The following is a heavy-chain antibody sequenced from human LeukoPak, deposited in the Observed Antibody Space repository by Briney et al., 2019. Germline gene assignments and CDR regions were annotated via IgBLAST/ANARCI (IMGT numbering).Heavy chain of an antibody. D-gene: IGHD3-22*01. CDR3: AREVYYDSSGYYLY. Sequence: GGSLRLSCAASGFTFSSYWMHWVRQAPGKGLEWVSGISWNSGSIGYADSVKGRFTISRDNAKNSLYLQMNSLRAEDTAVYYCAREVYYDSSGYYLYWGQGTLVTVSS. CDR2: ISWNSGSI. CDR1: GFTFSSYW. V-gene: IGHV3-74*01. J-gene: IGHJ4*02.